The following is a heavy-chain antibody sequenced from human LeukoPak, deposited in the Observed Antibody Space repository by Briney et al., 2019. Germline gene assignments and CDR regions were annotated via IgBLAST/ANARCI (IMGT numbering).Heavy chain of an antibody. V-gene: IGHV4-30-4*08. CDR2: IYYSGST. CDR3: ARKANARPFDI. Sequence: SETLSLTCTVSGGSISSGDYYWSWIRQPPGKGLEWIGYIYYSGSTYYNPSLKSRVTISVDTSKNRFSLKLSSVTAADTAVYYCARKANARPFDIWGQGTMVTVSS. D-gene: IGHD4/OR15-4a*01. J-gene: IGHJ3*02. CDR1: GGSISSGDYY.